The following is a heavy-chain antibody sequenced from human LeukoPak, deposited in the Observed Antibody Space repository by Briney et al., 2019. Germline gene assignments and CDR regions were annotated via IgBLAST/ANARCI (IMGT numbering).Heavy chain of an antibody. J-gene: IGHJ6*02. CDR2: IYYSGST. V-gene: IGHV4-59*12. D-gene: IGHD6-13*01. CDR3: AREALASAKFYSYNGMDV. CDR1: GGSISSYY. Sequence: PSETLSLTCTVSGGSISSYYWSWIRQPPGKGLEWIGYIYYSGSTNYNPSLKSRVTIPVDTSKSQFSLKLTSVTAADTAVYYCAREALASAKFYSYNGMDVWGQGTTVTVSS.